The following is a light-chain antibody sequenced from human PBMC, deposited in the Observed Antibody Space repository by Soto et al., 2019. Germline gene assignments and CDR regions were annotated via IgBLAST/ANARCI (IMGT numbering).Light chain of an antibody. CDR2: GAS. J-gene: IGKJ1*01. V-gene: IGKV3-20*01. CDR1: HSVSSSY. Sequence: EIVLTQSPGTLSLSPGERDTLSCRASHSVSSSYLAWYQQKPGQAPSLLIYGASNRATGIPDRFSGSGSGTDFTLTISRLEPEDFAVYYCQQYDSSPRTFGQGTKVDIK. CDR3: QQYDSSPRT.